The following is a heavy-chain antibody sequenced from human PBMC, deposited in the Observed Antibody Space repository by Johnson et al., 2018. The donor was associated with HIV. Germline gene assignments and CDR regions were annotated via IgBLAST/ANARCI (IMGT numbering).Heavy chain of an antibody. Sequence: VQLVESGGGLVKPGGSLRLSCAASGFTVSSNYMSSVRQAPGKGLEWVSVIYSGGSTYYADSVKGRFTICRDTSENTVYLQMNSLRAEDTAVYYCAREALPRGLQSSFGGAFDIWGQGTMVTVSS. D-gene: IGHD4-23*01. CDR3: AREALPRGLQSSFGGAFDI. CDR2: IYSGGST. V-gene: IGHV3-66*01. CDR1: GFTVSSNY. J-gene: IGHJ3*02.